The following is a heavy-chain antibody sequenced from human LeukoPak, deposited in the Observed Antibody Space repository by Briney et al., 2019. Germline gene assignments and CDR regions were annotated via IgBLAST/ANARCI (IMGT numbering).Heavy chain of an antibody. V-gene: IGHV4-34*01. J-gene: IGHJ1*01. D-gene: IGHD2-2*01. CDR1: GGSFSGYY. CDR2: INHSGST. Sequence: SETLSPTCAVYGGSFSGYYWSWIRQPPGEGLEWIGEINHSGSTNYNPSLKSRVTISVDTSKNQFSLKLSSVTAADTAVYYCARAASLGYCSSTSCYAPPGYFQHWGQGTLVTVSS. CDR3: ARAASLGYCSSTSCYAPPGYFQH.